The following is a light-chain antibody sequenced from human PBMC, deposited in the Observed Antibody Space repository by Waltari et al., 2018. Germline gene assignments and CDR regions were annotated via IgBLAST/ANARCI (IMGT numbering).Light chain of an antibody. CDR1: QSVSNT. Sequence: ERVMTQSPATLSMSPGERATLSCRASQSVSNTLAWYQQKPGQAPRLLIYAASTRATGVPARFSGSGSGTEFTLTISSLQSEDFAVYYCQQFNSWPFTFGGGTKVEI. CDR3: QQFNSWPFT. CDR2: AAS. J-gene: IGKJ4*01. V-gene: IGKV3-15*01.